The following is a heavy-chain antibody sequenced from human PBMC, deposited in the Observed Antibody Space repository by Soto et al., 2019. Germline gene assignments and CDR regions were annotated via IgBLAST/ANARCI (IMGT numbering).Heavy chain of an antibody. CDR2: IYPGDSDT. V-gene: IGHV5-51*01. CDR1: GYRFTSHW. CDR3: ARYHTLTDYFFHGMDV. J-gene: IGHJ6*02. Sequence: GESLKISCKGSGYRFTSHWIGWVRQMPGKGLEWMGSIYPGDSDTRDSPSFQGQVTISADKSISTAYLQWSSLKASDTGMYYCARYHTLTDYFFHGMDVWGQGTTVTVSS. D-gene: IGHD4-17*01.